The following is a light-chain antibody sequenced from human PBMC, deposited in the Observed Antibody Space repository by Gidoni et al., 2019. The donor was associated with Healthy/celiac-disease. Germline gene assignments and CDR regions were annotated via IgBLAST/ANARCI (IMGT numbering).Light chain of an antibody. Sequence: EIVLTQSPGTLSLSPGERATPSCRASQSVSSSYLAWYQQKPGQAPRLLIYGASSRATGIPDRFSGSGSVTVFTLTISRLDPEDFAVYYCQQYGSSPQTFGQGTKVEIK. CDR1: QSVSSSY. V-gene: IGKV3-20*01. CDR3: QQYGSSPQT. CDR2: GAS. J-gene: IGKJ1*01.